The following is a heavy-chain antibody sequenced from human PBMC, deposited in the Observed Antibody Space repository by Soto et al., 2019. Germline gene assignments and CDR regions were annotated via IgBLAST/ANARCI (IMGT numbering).Heavy chain of an antibody. J-gene: IGHJ6*02. Sequence: GASVKVSCKASGYTFTSYGISWVRQAPGQGLQWVGWISGYNGETKYAQKLQGRVSMTTDTSTSTVYMELTSLRSDDTAVYFCARQSVGSVQADYGLEVWGQGTTVTVSS. D-gene: IGHD2-15*01. V-gene: IGHV1-18*01. CDR3: ARQSVGSVQADYGLEV. CDR2: ISGYNGET. CDR1: GYTFTSYG.